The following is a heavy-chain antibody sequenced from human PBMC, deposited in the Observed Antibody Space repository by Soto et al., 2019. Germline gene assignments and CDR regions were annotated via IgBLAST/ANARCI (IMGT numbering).Heavy chain of an antibody. Sequence: NPSETLSLTCSVSGGSISSYYWSWIRQPPGKGLEWIGYIYYSGSTNYNPSLKSRVTISVDTSKNQFSLKLSSVTAADTAVYYCARFNIVVVPAAISGWFDPWGQGTLVTVS. D-gene: IGHD2-2*01. CDR2: IYYSGST. J-gene: IGHJ5*02. CDR3: ARFNIVVVPAAISGWFDP. CDR1: GGSISSYY. V-gene: IGHV4-59*01.